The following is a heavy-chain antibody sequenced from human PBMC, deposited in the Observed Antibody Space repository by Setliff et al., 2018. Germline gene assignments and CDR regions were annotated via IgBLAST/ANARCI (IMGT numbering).Heavy chain of an antibody. J-gene: IGHJ3*01. V-gene: IGHV3-72*01. CDR2: IRKNTKSYST. CDR1: GFTFSSYA. Sequence: GGSLRLSCAASGFTFSSYAMSWVRQAPGKGLEWVGRIRKNTKSYSTDYAASVKGRFTMSRDDLKNSVDLQMNSLKTEDTAVYYCVRVLDYYDSNGYSVDAFDVWGQGTMVTVSS. CDR3: VRVLDYYDSNGYSVDAFDV. D-gene: IGHD3-22*01.